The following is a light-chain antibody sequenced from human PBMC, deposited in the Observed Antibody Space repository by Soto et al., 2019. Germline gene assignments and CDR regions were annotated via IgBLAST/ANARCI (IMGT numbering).Light chain of an antibody. CDR3: RSHIGHHIQV. CDR2: DVN. V-gene: IGLV2-11*01. CDR1: SSNFVGDKY. J-gene: IGLJ1*01. Sequence: QSALTQPRSVSGSPGQSVAISCTGTSSNFVGDKYVAWYQKHPGKAPRLVIFDVNKRPSGVHDRFSGSKSGNTASLTIYGLQAEDEADYYCRSHIGHHIQVFGDGNKVTVL.